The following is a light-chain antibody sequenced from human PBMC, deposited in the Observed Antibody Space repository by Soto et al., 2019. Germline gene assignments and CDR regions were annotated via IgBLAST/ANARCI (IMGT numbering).Light chain of an antibody. Sequence: QSVLTQPASVSGSPGQSITISCTGTNSDVGGYNYVSWYQQYPGKAPKLMIYDVSNRPSGVSNRFSGSKSGNTASLTISGLQAEDEADYYCSSYTSSSTLVFGTGTKLTVL. CDR1: NSDVGGYNY. CDR3: SSYTSSSTLV. V-gene: IGLV2-14*01. J-gene: IGLJ1*01. CDR2: DVS.